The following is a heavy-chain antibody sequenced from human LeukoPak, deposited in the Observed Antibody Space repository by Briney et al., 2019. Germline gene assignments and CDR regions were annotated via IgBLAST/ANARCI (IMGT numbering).Heavy chain of an antibody. J-gene: IGHJ4*02. CDR1: GGSISSSSYY. Sequence: SETLSLTCTVSGGSISSSSYYWGWIRQPPGKGLEWIGSIYYSGSTYYNPSLKSRVTISVDTSKNQFSLKLSSVTAADTAAYYCARLPARLDYFDYWGQGTLVTVSS. D-gene: IGHD6-19*01. CDR2: IYYSGST. CDR3: ARLPARLDYFDY. V-gene: IGHV4-39*01.